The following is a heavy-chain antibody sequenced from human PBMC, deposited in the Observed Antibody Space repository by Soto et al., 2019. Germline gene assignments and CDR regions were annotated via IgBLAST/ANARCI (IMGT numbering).Heavy chain of an antibody. CDR1: GGTFSSYA. CDR2: IIPIFGTA. Sequence: SVKVSCKASGGTFSSYAISWVRQAPGQGLEWMGGIIPIFGTANYAQKFQGRVTITADESTSTAYMELSSLRSEDTAVYYCASEYSSSSSYYYGMDVWGQGTTVTVSS. J-gene: IGHJ6*02. CDR3: ASEYSSSSSYYYGMDV. V-gene: IGHV1-69*13. D-gene: IGHD6-6*01.